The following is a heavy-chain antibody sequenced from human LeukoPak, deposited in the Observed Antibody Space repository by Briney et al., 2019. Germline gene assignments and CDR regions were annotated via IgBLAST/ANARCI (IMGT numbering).Heavy chain of an antibody. CDR2: INTDGSTT. CDR1: GFTFSSYW. Sequence: GGSLRLSCAASGFTFSSYWMHWVRQAPGKGLVWVSRINTDGSTTSYADSVKGRFTISRDNSENTLYLQMNTLRADDTALYFCVKGSGAARPYYFDFWGQGTLVTVSS. CDR3: VKGSGAARPYYFDF. D-gene: IGHD6-6*01. V-gene: IGHV3-74*01. J-gene: IGHJ4*02.